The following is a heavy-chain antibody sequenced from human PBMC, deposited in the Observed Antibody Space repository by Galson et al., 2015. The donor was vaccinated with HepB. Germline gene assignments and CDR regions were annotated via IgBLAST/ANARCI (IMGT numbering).Heavy chain of an antibody. CDR2: ISSSSSYI. D-gene: IGHD3-22*01. V-gene: IGHV3-21*01. CDR1: GFTFSSYS. J-gene: IGHJ3*02. CDR3: ARETGLTMIVAGAFDI. Sequence: SLRLSCAASGFTFSSYSMNWVRQAPGKGLEWVSSISSSSSYIYYADSVKGRFTISRDNAKNSLYLQMNSLRAEDTAVYYCARETGLTMIVAGAFDIWGQGTMVTVSS.